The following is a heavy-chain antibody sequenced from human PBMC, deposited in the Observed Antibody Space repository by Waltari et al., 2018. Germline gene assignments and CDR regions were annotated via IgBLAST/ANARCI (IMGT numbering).Heavy chain of an antibody. J-gene: IGHJ3*02. CDR3: AKGYSSSRNPFDI. D-gene: IGHD6-6*01. Sequence: EVQLLESGGGLVQPGGSLRLSCAASGFTFSSYAMSWVRQAPGKGLEWVSAISGSGGSTYYADAVKGRFTISRDNSKNTLYLQMNSLRAEDTAVYYCAKGYSSSRNPFDIWGQGTMVTVSS. V-gene: IGHV3-23*01. CDR1: GFTFSSYA. CDR2: ISGSGGST.